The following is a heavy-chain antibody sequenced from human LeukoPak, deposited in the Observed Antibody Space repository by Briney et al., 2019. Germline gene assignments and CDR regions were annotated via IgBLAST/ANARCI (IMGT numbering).Heavy chain of an antibody. CDR3: ASSGGVVSPPYYYYGMDV. Sequence: GASVKVSRKASGYTFTSYYMHWVRQAPGQGLEWMGIINPSGGSTSYAQKFQGRVTMTRDTSTSTVYMELSSLRSEDTAVYYCASSGGVVSPPYYYYGMDVWGQGTTVTVSS. D-gene: IGHD3-3*01. J-gene: IGHJ6*02. CDR2: INPSGGST. V-gene: IGHV1-46*01. CDR1: GYTFTSYY.